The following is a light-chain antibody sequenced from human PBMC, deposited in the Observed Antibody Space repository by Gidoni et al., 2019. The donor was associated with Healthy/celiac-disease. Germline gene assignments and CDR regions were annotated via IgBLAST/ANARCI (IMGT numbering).Light chain of an antibody. CDR1: QSISSW. J-gene: IGKJ4*01. CDR2: KAS. Sequence: DIQMTQAPSTLSASVGDRVTITCRASQSISSWLAWYQQKPGKAPKLLIYKASSLESGVPSRFSGSGSGTEFTLTISSLQPDDFATYYCQQYNSFPLTFGGGTKVEIK. CDR3: QQYNSFPLT. V-gene: IGKV1-5*03.